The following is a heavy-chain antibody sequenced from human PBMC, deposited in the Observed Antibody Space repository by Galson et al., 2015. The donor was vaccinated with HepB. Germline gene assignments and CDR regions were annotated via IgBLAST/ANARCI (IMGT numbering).Heavy chain of an antibody. V-gene: IGHV3-21*01. CDR3: ARDSKLPAAAGSGYYYPGMDV. D-gene: IGHD3-22*01. CDR2: ISSTTTHI. J-gene: IGHJ6*01. Sequence: SLRLSCAASGFTLSTYPMNWVRQAPGKGLEWVSSISSTTTHIYYADSVKGRFFISRDNTKNSLFLQMNSLRVEDTGVYFCARDSKLPAAAGSGYYYPGMDVWGQGTTVTVSS. CDR1: GFTLSTYP.